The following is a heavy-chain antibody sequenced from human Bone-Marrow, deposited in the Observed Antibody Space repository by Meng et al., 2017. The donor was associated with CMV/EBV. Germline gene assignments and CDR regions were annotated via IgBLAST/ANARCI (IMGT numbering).Heavy chain of an antibody. D-gene: IGHD5-24*01. CDR3: AREVRKRWLQLHYFDY. Sequence: SETLSLTCTVSGGSISSSSYYWGWIRQPPGKGLEWIGYIYYSGSTNYNPSLKSRVTISVDTSKNQFSLKLSSVTAADTAVYYCAREVRKRWLQLHYFDYWGQGTLVTVSS. J-gene: IGHJ4*02. CDR2: IYYSGST. CDR1: GGSISSSSYY. V-gene: IGHV4-61*01.